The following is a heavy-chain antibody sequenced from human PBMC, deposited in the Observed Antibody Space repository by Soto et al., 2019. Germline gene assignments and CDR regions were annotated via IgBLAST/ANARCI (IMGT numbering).Heavy chain of an antibody. Sequence: QVQLVESGGGVVQPGRSLRLSCAASGFTFSSYGMHWVRQAPGKGLEWVAVISYDGSKKYYADSVKDRFTISRVNSKNTLYLQMNSLRAEDTAVYYCAKAPRGSSGWWYFDYWGQGTLVTVSS. CDR3: AKAPRGSSGWWYFDY. V-gene: IGHV3-30*18. CDR2: ISYDGSKK. D-gene: IGHD6-19*01. CDR1: GFTFSSYG. J-gene: IGHJ4*02.